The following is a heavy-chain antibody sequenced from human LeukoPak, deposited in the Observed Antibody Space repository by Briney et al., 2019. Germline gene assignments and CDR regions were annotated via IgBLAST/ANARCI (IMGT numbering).Heavy chain of an antibody. J-gene: IGHJ3*02. Sequence: GASVKVSXKASGGTFSSYAISWLRQAHGQGLEWIGGIIPVYGTANYAQKFQGRVTITTDESTSTAYMELSSLRSEDTAVYYCARGSPTIYYGSGSYYTGYAFDIWGQGTMVTVSS. CDR3: ARGSPTIYYGSGSYYTGYAFDI. CDR1: GGTFSSYA. CDR2: IIPVYGTA. D-gene: IGHD3-10*01. V-gene: IGHV1-69*05.